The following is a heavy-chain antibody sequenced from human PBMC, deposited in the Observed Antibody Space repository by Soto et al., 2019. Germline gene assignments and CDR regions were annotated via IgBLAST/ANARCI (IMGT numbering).Heavy chain of an antibody. D-gene: IGHD1-26*01. Sequence: QPQLVQSGVELKKPGASVRVSCKASGYPFTKFGINWVRQAPGQGLEWMGWISGHSGGTKYGPKFRDRLTLGKDTSSKTAYMELRRLKSDAPAVYYCAEGGGHGARNDICGMAVLGQGTTVTVSS. CDR3: AEGGGHGARNDICGMAV. V-gene: IGHV1-18*01. CDR1: GYPFTKFG. CDR2: ISGHSGGT. J-gene: IGHJ6*02.